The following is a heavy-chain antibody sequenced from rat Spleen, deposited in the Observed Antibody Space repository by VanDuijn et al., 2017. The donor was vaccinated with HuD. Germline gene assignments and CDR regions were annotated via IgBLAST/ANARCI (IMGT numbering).Heavy chain of an antibody. Sequence: EVQLAETGGGLVQPGRSLKLSCVASGFTFSRYWMYWVRQAPTKGLEWVATISYDGTTTSYRDSVRGRFTVSRDNAKSTLYLQMDSLRSEDTATYYCARREYGGFFGYFDYWGQGVMVTVSS. CDR2: ISYDGTTT. J-gene: IGHJ2*01. D-gene: IGHD1-11*01. V-gene: IGHV5-29*01. CDR1: GFTFSRYW. CDR3: ARREYGGFFGYFDY.